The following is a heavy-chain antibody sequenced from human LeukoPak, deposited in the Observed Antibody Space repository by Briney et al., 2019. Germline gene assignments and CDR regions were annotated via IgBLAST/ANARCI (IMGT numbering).Heavy chain of an antibody. CDR3: ARIRESLGLGAFDI. D-gene: IGHD7-27*01. J-gene: IGHJ3*02. CDR1: GFTVSSSY. CDR2: INSDGSTT. V-gene: IGHV3-74*03. Sequence: GGSLRLSCAASGFTVSSSYMNWVRQAPGKGLVCVSRINSDGSTTTYADSVKGRFTISRDNAKNTLYLQMNSLRAEDSALYYCARIRESLGLGAFDIWGQGTMVTVSS.